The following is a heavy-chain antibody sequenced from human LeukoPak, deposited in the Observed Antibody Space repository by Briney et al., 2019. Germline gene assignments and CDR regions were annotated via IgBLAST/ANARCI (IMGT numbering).Heavy chain of an antibody. V-gene: IGHV4-34*01. CDR1: GGSFSGYY. Sequence: SETLSLTCAVYGGSFSGYYWSWIRQPPGKGLEWIGEINHSGSTNYNPSLKSRVTISVDRSKNQFSLKLSSVTAADTAVYYCARVPSWWYYFDYWGQGTRVTVSS. CDR2: INHSGST. J-gene: IGHJ4*02. D-gene: IGHD2-15*01. CDR3: ARVPSWWYYFDY.